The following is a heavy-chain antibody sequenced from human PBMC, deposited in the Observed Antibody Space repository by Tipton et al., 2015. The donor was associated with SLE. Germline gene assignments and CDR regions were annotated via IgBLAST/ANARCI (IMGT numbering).Heavy chain of an antibody. D-gene: IGHD3-3*01. CDR1: GGSFSGYY. V-gene: IGHV4-34*01. CDR3: ARDLYDFWSGYTPSGAMDV. CDR2: INHSGST. Sequence: TLSLTCAVYGGSFSGYYWNWIRQPPGKGLEWIGEINHSGSTNYNPSLKSRVTISVDTSKNQFSLKVNSVAAADTAMYYCARDLYDFWSGYTPSGAMDVWGKGTTVTVSS. J-gene: IGHJ6*03.